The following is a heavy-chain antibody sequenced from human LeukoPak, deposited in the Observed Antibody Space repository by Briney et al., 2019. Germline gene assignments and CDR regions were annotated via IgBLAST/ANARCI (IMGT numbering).Heavy chain of an antibody. Sequence: GRSLRLSCAASGFTFSDYAMHWVRLAPGKGLEWVAVISFDGNNKYYADSVKGRFTISRDNSKNTLYLQMNSLRVEDTAVYSRTRGPRPLRYCSGGSCPSYYSGMDVWGQGTTVTVSS. J-gene: IGHJ6*02. V-gene: IGHV3-30*04. D-gene: IGHD2-15*01. CDR2: ISFDGNNK. CDR1: GFTFSDYA. CDR3: TRGPRPLRYCSGGSCPSYYSGMDV.